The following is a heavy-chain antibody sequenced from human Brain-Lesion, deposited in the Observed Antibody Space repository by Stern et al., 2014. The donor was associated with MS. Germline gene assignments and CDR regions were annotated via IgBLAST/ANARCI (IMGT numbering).Heavy chain of an antibody. V-gene: IGHV3-21*01. Sequence: EVQLVESGGGLDKPGGSLRLSCAASGFNLSSYAMNWVRQAPGKGLEWVSSIRSSSTYMYHADSVKGRFTISRDNAKNSLYLQMKSLRAEDTGVYYCASSIVVVPAAENKGFDPWGQGTLVTVSS. CDR3: ASSIVVVPAAENKGFDP. D-gene: IGHD2-2*01. CDR2: IRSSSTYM. J-gene: IGHJ5*02. CDR1: GFNLSSYA.